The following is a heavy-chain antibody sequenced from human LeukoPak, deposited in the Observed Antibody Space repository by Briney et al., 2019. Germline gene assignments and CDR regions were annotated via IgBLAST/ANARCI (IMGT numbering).Heavy chain of an antibody. D-gene: IGHD6-19*01. CDR2: ISNSGSYT. V-gene: IGHV3-11*06. CDR3: ARVAVAGPGWFDP. Sequence: GGSLRLSCAASGFSFSDNYMSWIRQAPGKGLEWVSYISNSGSYTNYPDSVKGRFTISRDNAKNSLYLQMNSLRAEDTAVYYCARVAVAGPGWFDPWGQGTLVTVSS. CDR1: GFSFSDNY. J-gene: IGHJ5*02.